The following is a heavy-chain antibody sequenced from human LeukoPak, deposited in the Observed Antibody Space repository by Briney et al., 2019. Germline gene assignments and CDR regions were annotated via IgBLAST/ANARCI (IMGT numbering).Heavy chain of an antibody. J-gene: IGHJ4*02. CDR2: FYSTGST. D-gene: IGHD1-26*01. V-gene: IGHV4-4*07. CDR1: SGSISSYY. Sequence: SETLSLTCTVSSGSISSYYWTWIRQPAGKGLEWIGRFYSTGSTNYNPSLKSRVTMSVDTSKNQFSLKLSSVTAADTAVYYCARGQYSGSLDYWGQGTLVTVSS. CDR3: ARGQYSGSLDY.